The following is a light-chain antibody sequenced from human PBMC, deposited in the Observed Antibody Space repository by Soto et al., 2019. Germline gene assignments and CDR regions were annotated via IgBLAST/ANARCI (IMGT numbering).Light chain of an antibody. V-gene: IGKV3-20*01. Sequence: EIVLTQSPGTLSLSPGERVTLSCRASQTVSRSYLAWYQQKPGQAPRLVIDGASSRATGIPDRFSGSGSGTDFTLTISRLEPEDFAVYYCQQYGSSPWTFGQGTKVEIK. CDR2: GAS. CDR1: QTVSRSY. CDR3: QQYGSSPWT. J-gene: IGKJ1*01.